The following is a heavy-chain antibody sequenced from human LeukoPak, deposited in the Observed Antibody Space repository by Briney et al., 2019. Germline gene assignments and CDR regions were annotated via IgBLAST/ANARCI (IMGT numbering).Heavy chain of an antibody. CDR3: VRPDDNSFDF. CDR1: GYSISSGYY. J-gene: IGHJ3*01. D-gene: IGHD3-9*01. CDR2: IYHSGST. V-gene: IGHV4-38-2*02. Sequence: SETLSLTCTVSGYSISSGYYWAWIRQPPGQGLEWIGSIYHSGSTNYNPSLKSRVTISVDTSKNQFSLKLSSVTAADTAVYYCVRPDDNSFDFWGQGTMVTVSS.